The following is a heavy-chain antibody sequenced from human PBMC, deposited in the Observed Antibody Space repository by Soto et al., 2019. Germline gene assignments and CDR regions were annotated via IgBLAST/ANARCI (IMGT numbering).Heavy chain of an antibody. Sequence: SETLSLTCTVSGGSISSYYWSWIRQPPGKGLEWIGYIYYSGSTNYNPSLKSRVTISVDTSKNQFSLKLSSVTAADTAVYYCARGQQLGLNYYYSGMDVWGQGTTVTVSS. V-gene: IGHV4-59*01. CDR2: IYYSGST. CDR1: GGSISSYY. D-gene: IGHD6-6*01. CDR3: ARGQQLGLNYYYSGMDV. J-gene: IGHJ6*02.